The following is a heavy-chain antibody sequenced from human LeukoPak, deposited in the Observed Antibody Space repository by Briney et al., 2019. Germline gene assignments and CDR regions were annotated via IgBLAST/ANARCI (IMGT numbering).Heavy chain of an antibody. Sequence: SVSVSCKASGGTFSIYAISWVRQAPGQGLEWMGGIIPIFGTANYAQKFQGRVTITADESTSTAYMELSSLRSEDTAVYYCARDLDYGFDYWGQGTLVTVSS. CDR3: ARDLDYGFDY. CDR1: GGTFSIYA. V-gene: IGHV1-69*13. J-gene: IGHJ4*02. D-gene: IGHD4-17*01. CDR2: IIPIFGTA.